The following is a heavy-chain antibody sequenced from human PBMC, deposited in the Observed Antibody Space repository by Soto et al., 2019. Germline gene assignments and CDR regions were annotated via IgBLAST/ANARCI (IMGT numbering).Heavy chain of an antibody. CDR2: IYSGGST. Sequence: SLRLSCAASGFTVSSNYMSWVRQAPGKGLEWVSVIYSGGSTYYADSVKGRFTISRDNSKNTLYLQMNSLRAEDTAVYYCAKDSAIVAYGMDVWGQGTTVTDSS. CDR3: AKDSAIVAYGMDV. D-gene: IGHD5-12*01. V-gene: IGHV3-53*05. J-gene: IGHJ6*02. CDR1: GFTVSSNY.